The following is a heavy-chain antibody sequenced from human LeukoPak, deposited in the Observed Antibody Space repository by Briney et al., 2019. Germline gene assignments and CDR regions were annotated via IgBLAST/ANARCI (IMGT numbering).Heavy chain of an antibody. J-gene: IGHJ4*02. CDR1: GFTVSSNY. CDR3: ARGGWLVDYFDY. D-gene: IGHD6-19*01. CDR2: VYSGGST. V-gene: IGHV3-66*01. Sequence: GGSLRLSCAASGFTVSSNYMSWVRQAPGKGLEWVSVVYSGGSTYYADSVKGRFTISRDNSKNTLYLQMNSLRAEDTAVYYCARGGWLVDYFDYWVQGTLVSVCS.